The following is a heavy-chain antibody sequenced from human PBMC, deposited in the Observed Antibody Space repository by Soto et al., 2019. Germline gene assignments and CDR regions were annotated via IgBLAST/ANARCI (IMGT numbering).Heavy chain of an antibody. CDR1: GFTFINYE. D-gene: IGHD2-2*02. CDR3: ARERLVVPAAILYYYYYGMDV. V-gene: IGHV3-64*04. J-gene: IGHJ6*02. CDR2: ISNNGAHT. Sequence: GWSLRLSCAASGFTFINYERHWVRQAPGKGLEYVSGISNNGAHTDYADSVKGRFTISRDNSKNTLYLQMNSLRAEDTAVYYCARERLVVPAAILYYYYYGMDVWGQGTTVTVSS.